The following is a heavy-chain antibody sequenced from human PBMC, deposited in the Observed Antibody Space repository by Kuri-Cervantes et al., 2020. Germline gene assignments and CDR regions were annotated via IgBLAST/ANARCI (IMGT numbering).Heavy chain of an antibody. D-gene: IGHD4-11*01. J-gene: IGHJ4*02. V-gene: IGHV1-18*01. CDR2: ISVDNGNT. Sequence: ASVKVSCKASGYTFTSYAISWVRQAPGQGLEWMGCISVDNGNTNYAQKLQGRVTMTTDTSTSTAYMELRSLRSDDTAVYYCAREQTTGYFDYWGQGTLVTVSS. CDR1: GYTFTSYA. CDR3: AREQTTGYFDY.